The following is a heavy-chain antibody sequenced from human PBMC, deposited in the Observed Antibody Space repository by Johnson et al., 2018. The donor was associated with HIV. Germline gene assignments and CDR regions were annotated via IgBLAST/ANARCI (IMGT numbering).Heavy chain of an antibody. V-gene: IGHV3-30-3*01. CDR2: ISYDGSNK. CDR1: GFTFSSYA. Sequence: QVQVVESGGGVVQPGRSLRLSCAASGFTFSSYAMHWVRQAPGKGLEWVAVISYDGSNKYYADSVKGRFTISRDNSKNTLYLQMNSLRAEDTAVYYCARESTLDAFDIWGQGTMVTVSS. CDR3: ARESTLDAFDI. J-gene: IGHJ3*02.